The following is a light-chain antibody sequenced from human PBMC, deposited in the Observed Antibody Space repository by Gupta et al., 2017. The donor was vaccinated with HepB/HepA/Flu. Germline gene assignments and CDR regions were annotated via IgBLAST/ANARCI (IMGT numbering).Light chain of an antibody. V-gene: IGKV2-28*01. Sequence: DIVMTQPLLSLPVTHGEPASISCRSSQSLLHSNGYNYLDWYLQKPGQSPQLLIYLGSNRDSGVPDRFSGSGSGTDFTLKISRVETEDVGVYYCMQALKTPFTFGPGTKVEIK. CDR3: MQALKTPFT. J-gene: IGKJ3*01. CDR1: QSLLHSNGYNY. CDR2: LGS.